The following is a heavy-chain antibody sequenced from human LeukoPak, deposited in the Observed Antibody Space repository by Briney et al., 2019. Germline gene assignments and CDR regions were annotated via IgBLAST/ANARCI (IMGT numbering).Heavy chain of an antibody. V-gene: IGHV1-69*05. D-gene: IGHD5-12*01. J-gene: IGHJ3*02. CDR3: AREIVATIGGAFDI. CDR2: IIPIFGTA. Sequence: ASVKVSCKASGGTFSSYAISWVRQAPGQGLEWMGGIIPIFGTANYAQKFQGRVTITTDESTSTAYMELSSLRSDDTAVYFCAREIVATIGGAFDIWGQGTMVTVSS. CDR1: GGTFSSYA.